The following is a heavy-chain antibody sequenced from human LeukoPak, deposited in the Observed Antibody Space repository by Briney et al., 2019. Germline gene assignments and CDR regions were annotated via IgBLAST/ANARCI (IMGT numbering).Heavy chain of an antibody. D-gene: IGHD6-6*01. V-gene: IGHV3-33*01. CDR2: IWYDGSNK. J-gene: IGHJ4*02. Sequence: GGSLRLSCAASGFTFSSYGMHWVRQAPGKGLEWVAVIWYDGSNKYYADSVKGRFTISRDNSKNTLYLQMNSLRAEDTAVYYCVRGGTGSSVFGYWGQGTLVTVSS. CDR3: VRGGTGSSVFGY. CDR1: GFTFSSYG.